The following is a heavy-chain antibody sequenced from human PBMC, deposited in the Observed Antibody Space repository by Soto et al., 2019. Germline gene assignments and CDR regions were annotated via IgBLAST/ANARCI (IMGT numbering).Heavy chain of an antibody. CDR1: GVSVGSHDW. CDR3: ATRDTGRVY. J-gene: IGHJ4*02. CDR2: SHQSGNT. V-gene: IGHV4-4*02. Sequence: QVQLQESGPGLVKPSGTLSLTCAVSGVSVGSHDWWTWVRQPPGKGLEWIGESHQSGNTNYNSSLESRVTISLDKSKNHFSLQLSSVTVADTAVYYCATRDTGRVYWGQGTLVTASS. D-gene: IGHD5-18*01.